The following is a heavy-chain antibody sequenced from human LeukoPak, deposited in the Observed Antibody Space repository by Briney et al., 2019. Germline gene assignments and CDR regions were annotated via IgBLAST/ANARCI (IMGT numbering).Heavy chain of an antibody. CDR2: IYYSGST. CDR3: ARDYYDSSGISVGMDV. CDR1: GGSISSYY. J-gene: IGHJ6*02. Sequence: SETLSLTCTVSGGSISSYYWSWIRQPPGKGLEWIGYIYYSGSTNYNPSLKSRVTISVDTSKNQFSLKLSSVTAADTAVYYCARDYYDSSGISVGMDVWGQGTTVTVSS. D-gene: IGHD3-22*01. V-gene: IGHV4-59*12.